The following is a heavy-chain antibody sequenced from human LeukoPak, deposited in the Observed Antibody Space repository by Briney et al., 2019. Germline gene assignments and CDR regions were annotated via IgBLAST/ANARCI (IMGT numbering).Heavy chain of an antibody. CDR3: ARMGSDFLWGTTHHFFDY. CDR2: VKVDGSDK. J-gene: IGHJ4*02. CDR1: GFTFSNYW. V-gene: IGHV3-7*01. Sequence: GRSLRLSCAASGFTFSNYWMAWVRQSPGKGLEWVANVKVDGSDKNYVDSVKGRFTISRDNAKNSVYLQMNSLRVGDTAVYYCARMGSDFLWGTTHHFFDYWGQGTLVTVSS. D-gene: IGHD3-16*01.